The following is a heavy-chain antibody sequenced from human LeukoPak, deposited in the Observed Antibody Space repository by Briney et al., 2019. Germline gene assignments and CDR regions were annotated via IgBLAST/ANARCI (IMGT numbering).Heavy chain of an antibody. D-gene: IGHD3-10*01. Sequence: LVKVSCKASGGTFSSYAISWVRQAPGQGLEWMGRIIPIFGTANYAQKFQGRVTITTDESTSTAYMELSSLRSEDTAVYYCARDHGWFGELPPRYFDYWGQGTLVTVSS. CDR3: ARDHGWFGELPPRYFDY. CDR1: GGTFSSYA. J-gene: IGHJ4*02. CDR2: IIPIFGTA. V-gene: IGHV1-69*05.